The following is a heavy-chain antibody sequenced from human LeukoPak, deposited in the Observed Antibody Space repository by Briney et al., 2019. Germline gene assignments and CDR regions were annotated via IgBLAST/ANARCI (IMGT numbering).Heavy chain of an antibody. CDR2: ISYDGTSK. J-gene: IGHJ4*02. Sequence: PGMPLRLSCADSRFSFSRYGMHWVRQAPGQGLEWVAVISYDGTSKYYADSVKGRFTISRDTSKNTSYLQMNSLRADDTAIYYCAKDVTVNILATSSDYWGEGTLVTPSS. CDR3: AKDVTVNILATSSDY. V-gene: IGHV3-30*18. D-gene: IGHD5-12*01. CDR1: RFSFSRYG.